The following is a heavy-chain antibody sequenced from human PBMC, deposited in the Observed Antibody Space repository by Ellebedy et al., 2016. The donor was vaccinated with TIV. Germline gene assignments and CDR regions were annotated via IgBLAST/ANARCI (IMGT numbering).Heavy chain of an antibody. CDR3: ARGGCTNGVCYLYYYMDV. CDR2: IIPIFGTA. D-gene: IGHD2-8*01. V-gene: IGHV1-69*13. CDR1: GGTFSSYA. J-gene: IGHJ6*03. Sequence: SVKVSXXASGGTFSSYAISWVRQAPGQGLEWMGGIIPIFGTANYAQKFQGRVTITADESTSTAYMELSSLRSEDTAVYYCARGGCTNGVCYLYYYMDVWGKGTTVTVSS.